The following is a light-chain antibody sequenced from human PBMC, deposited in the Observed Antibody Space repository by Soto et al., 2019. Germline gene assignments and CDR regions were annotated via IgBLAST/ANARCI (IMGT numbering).Light chain of an antibody. CDR1: QSVSSSY. V-gene: IGKV3-20*01. J-gene: IGKJ1*01. Sequence: EIVLTQSPGTLSLSPGERATLSCRASQSVSSSYLAWYQQKPGQAPRLLIYGASSRATGIPDRFSGSGSGTXXXXXIXXLAPEDFAVYYCQQYGSSPRTFGHGTKVDIK. CDR2: GAS. CDR3: QQYGSSPRT.